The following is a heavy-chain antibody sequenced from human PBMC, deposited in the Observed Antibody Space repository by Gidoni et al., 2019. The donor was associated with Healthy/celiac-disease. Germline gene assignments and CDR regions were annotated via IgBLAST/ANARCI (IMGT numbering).Heavy chain of an antibody. CDR1: GGSISSSY. J-gene: IGHJ6*03. V-gene: IGHV4-4*07. CDR2: IYTSGST. Sequence: QVQLQESGPGLVKPSETLSLTCTVAGGSISSSYWSWTRQPAGKGLEWIGRIYTSGSTNYNPSLKSRVTMSVDTPKNQFSLKLSSVTAADTAVYYCARGYYYYMDVWGKGTTVTVSS. CDR3: ARGYYYYMDV.